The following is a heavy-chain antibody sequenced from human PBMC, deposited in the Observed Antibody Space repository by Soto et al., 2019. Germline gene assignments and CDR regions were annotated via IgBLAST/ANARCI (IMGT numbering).Heavy chain of an antibody. D-gene: IGHD6-13*01. CDR3: ERHSWYLGDNFFRP. CDR2: VFYTGKTGTT. V-gene: IGHV4-39*01. J-gene: IGHJ5*02. CDR1: GGYINNGTCF. Sequence: SETLSLTCTVSGGYINNGTCFWAWIRQSAGMGLEWIGSVFYTGKTGTTYYKPSLEGRITISVDTSKNQFSLTLTSLTAADTAVYFCERHSWYLGDNFFRPWGQGTLVTVSS.